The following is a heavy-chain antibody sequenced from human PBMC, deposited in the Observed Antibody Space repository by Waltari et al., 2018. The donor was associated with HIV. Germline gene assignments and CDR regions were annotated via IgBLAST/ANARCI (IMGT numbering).Heavy chain of an antibody. Sequence: QVQLVESGGGVVQPGRSLRLSCAASGFTLSSYGMHWVRQAPGKGIGWLAVILYDGSNKYYADSVKGRFTISRDNSKNTLYLQMNSLRAEDTAVYYCAKDPYYYDSSGYADYFDYWGQGTLVTVSS. CDR3: AKDPYYYDSSGYADYFDY. D-gene: IGHD3-22*01. CDR2: ILYDGSNK. CDR1: GFTLSSYG. V-gene: IGHV3-30*18. J-gene: IGHJ4*02.